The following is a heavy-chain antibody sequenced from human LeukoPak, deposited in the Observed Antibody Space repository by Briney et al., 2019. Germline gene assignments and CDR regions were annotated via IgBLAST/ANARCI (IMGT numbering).Heavy chain of an antibody. Sequence: GGSLRLSCAASGFTFSSYAMHWVRQAPGKGLEWVANMNQDGSEKYYVDSVKGRFTISRDNAKNSLSLQMNSLRAEDTAVYYCARDWVHFGYWGQGTLVTVSP. CDR3: ARDWVHFGY. J-gene: IGHJ4*02. V-gene: IGHV3-7*01. D-gene: IGHD3-10*01. CDR1: GFTFSSYA. CDR2: MNQDGSEK.